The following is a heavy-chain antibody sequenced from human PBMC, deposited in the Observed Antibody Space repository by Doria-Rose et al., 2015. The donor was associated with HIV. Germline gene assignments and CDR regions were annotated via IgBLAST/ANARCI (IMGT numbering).Heavy chain of an antibody. J-gene: IGHJ4*02. CDR2: IFADDVR. CDR1: GVSLSSPGMG. CDR3: ARIKSSRWYHKYYFDF. D-gene: IGHD6-13*01. V-gene: IGHV2-26*01. Sequence: QESGPVLVKPTETLTLTCTVSGVSLSSPGMGVSWIRQPPGRALEWLANIFADDVRSYKTSLKSRLTISRDTSNSQVVLTMTDMDPVDTATYYCARIKSSRWYHKYYFDFWGQGTLVIVSA.